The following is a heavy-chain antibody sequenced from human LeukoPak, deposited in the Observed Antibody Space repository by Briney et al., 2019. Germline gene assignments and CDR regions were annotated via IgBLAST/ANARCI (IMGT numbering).Heavy chain of an antibody. Sequence: KTSDTLSLTCAGSGYSISSNHWWAWIRQPPGKGLEGIGYIHYSEGTYYNPYTPSLTSRVTMSVDTSKNHFYLKLDSVTEIDTAMYYCARNQAVAANRGAFDIWGQGTMVTVSS. V-gene: IGHV4-28*01. J-gene: IGHJ3*02. D-gene: IGHD6-19*01. CDR1: GYSISSNHW. CDR2: IHYSEGT. CDR3: ARNQAVAANRGAFDI.